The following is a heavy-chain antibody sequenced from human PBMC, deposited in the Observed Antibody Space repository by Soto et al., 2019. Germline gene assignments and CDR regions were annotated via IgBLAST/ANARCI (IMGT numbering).Heavy chain of an antibody. Sequence: PSETLSLTCTVSGDSISSNYWSWIRQLPGKGLEWIGYFHYSANTNYNPSLKSRVIISVDTSKNQFFLKLTSVTATDTAVYYCAKTKEGGFDPWGQGILVTVSS. CDR2: FHYSANT. CDR1: GDSISSNY. V-gene: IGHV4-59*01. J-gene: IGHJ5*02. CDR3: AKTKEGGFDP. D-gene: IGHD3-16*01.